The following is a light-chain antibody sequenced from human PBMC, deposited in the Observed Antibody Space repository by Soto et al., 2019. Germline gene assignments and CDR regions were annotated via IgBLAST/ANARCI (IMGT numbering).Light chain of an antibody. V-gene: IGLV2-23*01. CDR1: SSDVGSYNL. CDR2: EGS. Sequence: QSVLTQPASVSGSPGQSITISCTGTSSDVGSYNLVSWYQQHPAKAPKLMIYEGSKRPSGVSNRFSGSKSGNTASLTISGLQAEDEADYYCCSYAGSSTSFGTGTKLTVL. J-gene: IGLJ1*01. CDR3: CSYAGSSTS.